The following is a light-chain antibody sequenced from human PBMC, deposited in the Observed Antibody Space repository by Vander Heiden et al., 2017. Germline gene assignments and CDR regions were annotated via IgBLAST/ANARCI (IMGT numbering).Light chain of an antibody. J-gene: IGLJ2*01. Sequence: SYELTQHPSVSVSPEHTSRITCSGDKLGDKYACWYQQKPGQSPVRGIYQDSKRPSGIPERFYGSNSGKKANLTISGTQAMDDSDDYSPAWDSRTVVCGGGTKLTVL. CDR2: QDS. CDR3: PAWDSRTVV. CDR1: KLGDKY. V-gene: IGLV3-1*01.